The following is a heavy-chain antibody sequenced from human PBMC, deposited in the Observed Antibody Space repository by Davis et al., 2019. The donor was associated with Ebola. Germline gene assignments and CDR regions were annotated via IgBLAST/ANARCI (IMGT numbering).Heavy chain of an antibody. CDR1: GGFISSDY. V-gene: IGHV4-59*01. CDR3: VRRSSSSFDY. D-gene: IGHD6-6*01. J-gene: IGHJ4*02. Sequence: MPSETLSLTCTVSGGFISSDYWSWTRTPPGKGLEWIGYIFDGGSTNYNPSLKRRVTISIDRSKNQFSLKLTSVTAADTAVYYFVRRSSSSFDYCGQGNLVTVSS. CDR2: IFDGGST.